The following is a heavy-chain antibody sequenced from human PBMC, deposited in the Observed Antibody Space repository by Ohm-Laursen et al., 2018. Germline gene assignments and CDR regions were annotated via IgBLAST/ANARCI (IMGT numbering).Heavy chain of an antibody. Sequence: SLRLSCAASGFTFSSYAMSWVRQAPGKGLEWVSAISGSGGSTYYADSVKGRFTISRDNSKNTLHLQMNSLRAEDTAVYYCAKEANRYCSGGSCKLFDYWGQGTLVTVSS. J-gene: IGHJ4*02. CDR3: AKEANRYCSGGSCKLFDY. V-gene: IGHV3-23*01. CDR2: ISGSGGST. D-gene: IGHD2-15*01. CDR1: GFTFSSYA.